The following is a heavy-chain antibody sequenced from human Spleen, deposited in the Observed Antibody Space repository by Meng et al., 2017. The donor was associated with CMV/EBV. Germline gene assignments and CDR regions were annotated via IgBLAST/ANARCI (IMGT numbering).Heavy chain of an antibody. Sequence: SVKVSCKASGYTFTGYYIHWVRQAPGQGLEWMGGIIPIFGTANYAQKFQGRVTITTDESTSTAYMELSSLRSEDTAVYYCARGTDDFWSGYPPSIYYYGMDVWGQGTTVTVSS. V-gene: IGHV1-69*05. CDR3: ARGTDDFWSGYPPSIYYYGMDV. CDR1: GYTFTGYY. CDR2: IIPIFGTA. D-gene: IGHD3-3*01. J-gene: IGHJ6*02.